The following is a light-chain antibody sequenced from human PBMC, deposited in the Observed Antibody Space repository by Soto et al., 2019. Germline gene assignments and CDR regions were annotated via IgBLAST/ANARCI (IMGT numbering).Light chain of an antibody. CDR1: QSVSSN. Sequence: EIVMTQSPATLSVSPGERATLSCRASQSVSSNLAWYQQKPGQAPRLLIYGASTRATGIPARFSGSGSGTEFTLIISSPQSEDFAVYYCQQYNNWPPITFGQGTKVEIK. CDR2: GAS. V-gene: IGKV3-15*01. CDR3: QQYNNWPPIT. J-gene: IGKJ1*01.